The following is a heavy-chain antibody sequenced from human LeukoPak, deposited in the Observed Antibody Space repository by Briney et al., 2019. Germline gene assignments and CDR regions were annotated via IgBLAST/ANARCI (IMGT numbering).Heavy chain of an antibody. V-gene: IGHV4-39*07. J-gene: IGHJ4*02. Sequence: SETLSLTCTVSGGSIYSSSYYWGWIRQSPGKGLEWIGSIYYSGSTYYNPSLKSRVTISVDTSKNQFSLKLSSVTAADTAVYYCARRYCSGGSCYSALDYWGQGTLVTVSS. CDR2: IYYSGST. CDR3: ARRYCSGGSCYSALDY. D-gene: IGHD2-15*01. CDR1: GGSIYSSSYY.